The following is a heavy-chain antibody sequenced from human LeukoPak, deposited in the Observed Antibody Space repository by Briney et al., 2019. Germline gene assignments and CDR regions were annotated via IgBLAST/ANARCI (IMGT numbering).Heavy chain of an antibody. CDR1: GFTFSAYS. CDR2: ITSSSSST. CDR3: ARFETCQCDDVLDI. D-gene: IGHD3-9*01. J-gene: IGHJ3*02. V-gene: IGHV3-21*01. Sequence: PGGSLRLSCAASGFTFSAYSMNWVRQAPGQGLEWVSSITSSSSSTYYADSVKGRFTISRDNAKNSLYLQMNILRAEDTAVYFCARFETCQCDDVLDIWGQGTMVTVSS.